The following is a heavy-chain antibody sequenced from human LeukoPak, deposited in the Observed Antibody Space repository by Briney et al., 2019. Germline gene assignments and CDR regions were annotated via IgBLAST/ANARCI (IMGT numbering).Heavy chain of an antibody. V-gene: IGHV3-21*01. CDR3: ARDDDSSGYEGD. CDR2: ISSSSNYI. J-gene: IGHJ4*02. CDR1: GFTFSSYT. Sequence: GGSLRLSCAASGFTFSSYTMNWVRQAPGKGLEWVSSISSSSNYIYYADSVKGRFTNSRDNAKSLLYLQMNSLRADDTAVYYCARDDDSSGYEGDWGQGTLVTVSS. D-gene: IGHD3-22*01.